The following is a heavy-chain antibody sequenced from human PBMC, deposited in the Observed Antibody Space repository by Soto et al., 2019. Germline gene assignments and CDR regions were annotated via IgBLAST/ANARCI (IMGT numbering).Heavy chain of an antibody. CDR2: ISGSGGST. J-gene: IGHJ4*02. D-gene: IGHD6-19*01. Sequence: PGGSLRLSCAASGFTFSSYAMSWVRQAPGKGLGWVSAISGSGGSTYYADSVKGRFTISRDNSKNTLYLQMNSLRAEDTAVYYCAKDQNPHSSGWYYFDYWGQGTLVTVSS. CDR3: AKDQNPHSSGWYYFDY. V-gene: IGHV3-23*01. CDR1: GFTFSSYA.